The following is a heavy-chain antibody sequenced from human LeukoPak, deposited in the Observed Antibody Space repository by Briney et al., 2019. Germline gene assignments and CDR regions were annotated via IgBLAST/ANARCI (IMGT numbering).Heavy chain of an antibody. V-gene: IGHV4-59*08. CDR1: GGSISSYY. D-gene: IGHD7-27*01. CDR3: ARRSRTGVWLDY. CDR2: IYYSGST. Sequence: SETLSLTCTVSGGSISSYYWSWIRQPPGKGLEWIGYIYYSGSTNYNPSLESRVTISVDTSKNQFSLKLSSVTAADTAVYYCARRSRTGVWLDYWGQGTLVTVSS. J-gene: IGHJ4*02.